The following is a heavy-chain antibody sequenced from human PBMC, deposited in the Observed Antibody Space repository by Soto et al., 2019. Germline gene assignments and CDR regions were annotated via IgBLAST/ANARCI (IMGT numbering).Heavy chain of an antibody. CDR1: GGSITSSGYY. Sequence: QLQLRESGPGLVKPSETLSLTCSVSGGSITSSGYYWGWIRQPPGKGLEWIGHIYYSGSTYYNPAPKSRVTMSVDTSKNQFSLTLSSVTAPATAAYFCARHVMTGPYNCSCSGLDVWGQGTTVTVSS. D-gene: IGHD1-1*01. V-gene: IGHV4-39*01. CDR3: ARHVMTGPYNCSCSGLDV. J-gene: IGHJ6*02. CDR2: IYYSGST.